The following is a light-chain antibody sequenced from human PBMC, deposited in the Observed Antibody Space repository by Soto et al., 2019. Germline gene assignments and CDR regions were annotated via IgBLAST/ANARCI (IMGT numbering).Light chain of an antibody. CDR2: EAS. V-gene: IGKV1-5*01. CDR1: QSINGW. J-gene: IGKJ5*01. CDR3: QQANSFPIT. Sequence: DIQMTQSPSTLSASVGDRVTVTCRASQSINGWLAWYQQKPGQAPTLLIYEASNLQSGVPSRISGSGSGTDFTLTISSLQPEDFANYYCQQANSFPITFGQGTRLEIK.